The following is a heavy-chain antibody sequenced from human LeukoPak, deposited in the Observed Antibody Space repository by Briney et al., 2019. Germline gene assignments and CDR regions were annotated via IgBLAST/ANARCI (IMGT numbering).Heavy chain of an antibody. Sequence: PSGTLSLTCAVSGGAISSSNWWSWVRQPPGKGLEWIGEIFHGGSTNYNPSLKSRVTISGDKSRNQFSLKLSSVTAADTAVYYCARVTGYMVEDYFDYWGQGTLVTVSS. CDR3: ARVTGYMVEDYFDY. V-gene: IGHV4-4*02. CDR1: GGAISSSNW. J-gene: IGHJ4*02. CDR2: IFHGGST. D-gene: IGHD6-13*01.